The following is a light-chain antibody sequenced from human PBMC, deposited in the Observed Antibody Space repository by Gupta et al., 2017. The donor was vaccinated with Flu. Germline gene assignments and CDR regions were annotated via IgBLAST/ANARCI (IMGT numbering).Light chain of an antibody. V-gene: IGLV3-25*03. CDR2: KDN. CDR1: ALPNQF. CDR3: QSADSSETYVV. Sequence: SYELTQPPSASVAPGQTATITCSGDALPNQFAFWYQQKPGQAPLLVIRKDNGRPSGIPERFSGSSSGTIVTLTIIGVQAEDEADYYCQSADSSETYVVFGGGTRLTVL. J-gene: IGLJ2*01.